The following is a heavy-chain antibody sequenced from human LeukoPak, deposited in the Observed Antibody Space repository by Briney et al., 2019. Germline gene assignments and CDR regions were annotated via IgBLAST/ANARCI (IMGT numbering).Heavy chain of an antibody. J-gene: IGHJ3*02. D-gene: IGHD3-9*01. Sequence: SETLSLTCTVYGASFSGYYWTWVRQPPGKGLEWIGEINHSGSTKYNPSLKSRVTISVDTSKNQFSLKLSSVTAADTAVYYCARGRYFDWFAAFDIWGQGTMVTVSS. CDR1: GASFSGYY. CDR2: INHSGST. CDR3: ARGRYFDWFAAFDI. V-gene: IGHV4-34*01.